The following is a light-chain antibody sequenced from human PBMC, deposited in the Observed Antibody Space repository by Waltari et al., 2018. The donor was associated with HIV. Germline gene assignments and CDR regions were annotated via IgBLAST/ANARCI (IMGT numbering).Light chain of an antibody. CDR1: NIGTKK. CDR2: RDA. V-gene: IGLV3-9*01. CDR3: HVWDSNTEI. J-gene: IGLJ1*01. Sequence: SYEVTQPLSVSVALGQTATITCGGTNIGTKKVHWYRQKPGQAPVLVIYRDANRPSGVPERFSGSNSGNTATLTISRAQAGDEADYYCHVWDSNTEIFGTGTKVTVL.